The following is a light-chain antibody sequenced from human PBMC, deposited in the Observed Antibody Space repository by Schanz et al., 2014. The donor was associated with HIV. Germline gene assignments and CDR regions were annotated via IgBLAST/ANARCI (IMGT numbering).Light chain of an antibody. Sequence: QSALTQAASVSGSPGQSITISCTGTSSDVRAYNHVSWYQQQHPGKAPKLMIYDVNKRPSGVSDRFSGSKSANTASLTISGLQPDDEADYYCTSYTTNRTVAFGGGTKLTVL. CDR2: DVN. V-gene: IGLV2-14*03. CDR3: TSYTTNRTVA. CDR1: SSDVRAYNH. J-gene: IGLJ2*01.